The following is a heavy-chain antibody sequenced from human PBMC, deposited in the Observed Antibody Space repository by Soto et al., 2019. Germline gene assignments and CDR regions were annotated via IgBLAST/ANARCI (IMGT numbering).Heavy chain of an antibody. CDR1: GFTFSSYA. D-gene: IGHD3-3*01. CDR3: ARSSHYDFWSGYPYYYYYYMAV. V-gene: IGHV3-64*01. Sequence: PGGSLRLSCAASGFTFSSYAMHWVRQAPGKGLEYVSAISSNGGSTYYANSVKGRFTISRDNSKNTLYLQMGSLRAEDMAVYYCARSSHYDFWSGYPYYYYYYMAVWGKGTTVTVSS. CDR2: ISSNGGST. J-gene: IGHJ6*03.